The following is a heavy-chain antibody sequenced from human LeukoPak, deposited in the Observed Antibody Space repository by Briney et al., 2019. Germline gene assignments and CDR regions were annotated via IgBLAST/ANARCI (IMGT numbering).Heavy chain of an antibody. Sequence: KSGGSLRLSCAASGFTFSSYSMNWVRQAPGKGLEWVSSSSSSSSYIYYADSVKGRFTISRDNAKNSLYLQMNSLRAEDTAVYYCGRVFGGFRVFDYWGQGTLATVPS. V-gene: IGHV3-21*01. CDR2: SSSSSSYI. J-gene: IGHJ4*02. D-gene: IGHD3-16*01. CDR3: GRVFGGFRVFDY. CDR1: GFTFSSYS.